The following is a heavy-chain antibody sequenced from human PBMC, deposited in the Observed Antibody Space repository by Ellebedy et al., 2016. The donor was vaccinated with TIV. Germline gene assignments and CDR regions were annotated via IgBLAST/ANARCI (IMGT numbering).Heavy chain of an antibody. CDR2: IYYSGST. J-gene: IGHJ4*02. Sequence: SETLSLTCTVSGGSISSGGYYWSWIHQHPGKGLEWIGYIYYSGSTYYNPSLKSRVTISVDTSKNQFSLKLSSVTAADTAVYYCARATDGLAAAGIDYWGQGTLVTVSS. CDR1: GGSISSGGYY. CDR3: ARATDGLAAAGIDY. V-gene: IGHV4-31*03. D-gene: IGHD6-13*01.